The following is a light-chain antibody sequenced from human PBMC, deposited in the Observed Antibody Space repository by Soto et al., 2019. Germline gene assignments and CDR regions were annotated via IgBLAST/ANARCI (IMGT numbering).Light chain of an antibody. J-gene: IGKJ1*01. Sequence: DIQMTQSPSTLSASVGDRVTITCRASQSVSIWLAWYQQKPGKAPKLLIYKASSLESGVPSRFSGSGSGTEFTLTISSLQPDDFATYYCQQYNSYTWTFSQGTKVEIK. V-gene: IGKV1-5*03. CDR1: QSVSIW. CDR3: QQYNSYTWT. CDR2: KAS.